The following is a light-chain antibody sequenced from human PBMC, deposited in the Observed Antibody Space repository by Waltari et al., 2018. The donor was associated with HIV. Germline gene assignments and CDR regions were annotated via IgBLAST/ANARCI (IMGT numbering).Light chain of an antibody. CDR3: SSYTSSSTLG. CDR1: SSDVGGYNY. Sequence: QSALTQPASVSGSPGPSITPSCTGTSSDVGGYNYVSWYQQHPGKAPKLMIYEVRNRPSGVSNRFSGSKSGNTASLTISGLQAEDEADYYCSSYTSSSTLGFGGGTKLTVL. V-gene: IGLV2-14*01. CDR2: EVR. J-gene: IGLJ3*02.